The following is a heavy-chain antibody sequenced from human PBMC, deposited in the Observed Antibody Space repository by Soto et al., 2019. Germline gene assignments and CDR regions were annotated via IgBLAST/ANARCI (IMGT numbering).Heavy chain of an antibody. D-gene: IGHD6-19*01. V-gene: IGHV4-30-2*01. CDR1: GGSTSSGGYS. CDR2: ISHSGST. Sequence: QLQLQESGSGLVKPSQTLSLTCAVSGGSTSSGGYSWSWLRQPPGKGLEWIGYISHSGSTYYNPSLKSRVTISVDTSKTQYSRRLSSVTAADTAVYYCARGGLLPAYWGQGTLVTVSS. CDR3: ARGGLLPAY. J-gene: IGHJ4*02.